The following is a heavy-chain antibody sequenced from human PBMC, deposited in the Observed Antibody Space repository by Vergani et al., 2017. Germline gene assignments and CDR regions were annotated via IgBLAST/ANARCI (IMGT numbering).Heavy chain of an antibody. D-gene: IGHD6-13*01. CDR2: ISSSSSYI. V-gene: IGHV3-21*01. J-gene: IGHJ6*02. Sequence: EVQLVESGGGLVKPGGSLRLSCAASGFTFSSYSMNWLRQAPGKGLEWVSSISSSSSYIYYADSVKGRFTISRDNAKNSLYLQMNSLRAEDTAVYYCARVLAAAGRASFTYYYYGMDVWGQGTTVTVSS. CDR3: ARVLAAAGRASFTYYYYGMDV. CDR1: GFTFSSYS.